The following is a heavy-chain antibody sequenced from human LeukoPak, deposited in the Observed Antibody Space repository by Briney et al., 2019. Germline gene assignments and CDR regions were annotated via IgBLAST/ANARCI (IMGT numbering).Heavy chain of an antibody. J-gene: IGHJ4*02. CDR2: ISSSSSYI. CDR3: ARDQFSRNSGYDQDSDY. CDR1: GFTFSSYS. Sequence: GGSLRLSCAASGFTFSSYSMSWVRQAPGKGLEWVSSISSSSSYIYYADSVKGRFTISRDNAKNSLYLQMNSLRAEDTAVYYCARDQFSRNSGYDQDSDYWGQGTLVTVSS. D-gene: IGHD5-12*01. V-gene: IGHV3-21*01.